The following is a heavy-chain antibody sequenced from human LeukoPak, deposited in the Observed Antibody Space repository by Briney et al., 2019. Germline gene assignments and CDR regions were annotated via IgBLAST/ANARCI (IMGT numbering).Heavy chain of an antibody. CDR2: TSSHSSTI. CDR1: GFRFSDYY. Sequence: GGSLRLSCVGSGFRFSDYYMSWVRQAPGKGLEWISYTSSHSSTIYYTDSVKVRFTISKDNAKNSLFLQMDSLRVEDTAVYYCASARAKGYDYYMDVWGKGTTVTVSS. CDR3: ASARAKGYDYYMDV. V-gene: IGHV3-11*04. J-gene: IGHJ6*03.